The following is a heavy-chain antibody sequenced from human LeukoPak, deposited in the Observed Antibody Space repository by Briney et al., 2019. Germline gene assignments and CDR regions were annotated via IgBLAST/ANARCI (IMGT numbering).Heavy chain of an antibody. V-gene: IGHV1-18*01. CDR3: ARDRQGYCSSTSCYIWPDCYYGMDV. CDR1: GYTFTSYG. CDR2: ISAYNGNT. J-gene: IGHJ6*02. Sequence: EASVKVSCKASGYTFTSYGISWVRQAPGQGLEWMGWISAYNGNTNYAQKLQGRVTMTTDTSTSTAYMELRSLRSDDTAVYYCARDRQGYCSSTSCYIWPDCYYGMDVWGQGTTVTVSS. D-gene: IGHD2-2*02.